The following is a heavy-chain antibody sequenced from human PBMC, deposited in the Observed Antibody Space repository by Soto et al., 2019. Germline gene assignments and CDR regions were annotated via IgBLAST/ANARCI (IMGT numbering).Heavy chain of an antibody. CDR3: AKAGYCTRGNCYDYYRYGMDV. CDR2: ISFDGSSE. CDR1: GFTFSNHG. D-gene: IGHD3-10*01. V-gene: IGHV3-30*18. J-gene: IGHJ6*02. Sequence: QVQLVESGGGVVQPGRSLRLSCAASGFTFSNHGMYWVRQAPGKGLEWVAVISFDGSSEFYADSVKGRFTISRDNSKNTLHLQMNSLRPEDTAVYYCAKAGYCTRGNCYDYYRYGMDVWGQGTAVTVSS.